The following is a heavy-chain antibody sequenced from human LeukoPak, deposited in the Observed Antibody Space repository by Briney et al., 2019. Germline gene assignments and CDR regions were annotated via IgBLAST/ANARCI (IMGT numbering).Heavy chain of an antibody. J-gene: IGHJ6*03. CDR2: ISGSGGST. CDR3: AKDLDIVVVPAVYYMDV. CDR1: GFTFSSYA. V-gene: IGHV3-23*01. Sequence: GGSLRLSCAASGFTFSSYAMSWVRQALGKGLEWVSAISGSGGSTYYAVSVKGRFTISRDNSKNTLYLQMNSLRAEDTAVYYCAKDLDIVVVPAVYYMDVWGKGTTVTVSS. D-gene: IGHD2-2*03.